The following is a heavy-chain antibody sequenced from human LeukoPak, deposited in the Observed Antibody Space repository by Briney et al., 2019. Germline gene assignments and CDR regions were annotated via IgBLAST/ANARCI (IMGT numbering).Heavy chain of an antibody. CDR2: IYSGGST. CDR3: ARALYYYGSGSYYYYYGMDV. D-gene: IGHD3-10*01. V-gene: IGHV3-66*01. Sequence: PGGSLRLSCAASGFTVSSNYMSWARQAPGKGLEWVSVIYSGGSTYYADSVKGRFTISRDNSKNTLYLQMNSLRAEDTAVYYCARALYYYGSGSYYYYYGMDVWGQGTTVTVSS. CDR1: GFTVSSNY. J-gene: IGHJ6*02.